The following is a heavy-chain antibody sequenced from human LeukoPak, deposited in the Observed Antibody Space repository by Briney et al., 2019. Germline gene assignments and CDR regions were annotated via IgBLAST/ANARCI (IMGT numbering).Heavy chain of an antibody. CDR1: GYTFTSYG. CDR3: ARDVGGGYGSGGSCYPGANWFDP. D-gene: IGHD2-15*01. CDR2: ISAFNGNT. J-gene: IGHJ5*02. Sequence: ASVKVSCKASGYTFTSYGSSSVRQAPGQGVEWMGWISAFNGNTKYAQKLQGRVTMTTDTSTSTAYMELRSLRSDDTAVYYCARDVGGGYGSGGSCYPGANWFDPWGQGTLVTVSS. V-gene: IGHV1-18*04.